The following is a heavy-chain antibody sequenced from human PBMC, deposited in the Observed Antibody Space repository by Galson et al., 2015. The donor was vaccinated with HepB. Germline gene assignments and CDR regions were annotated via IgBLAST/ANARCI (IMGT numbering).Heavy chain of an antibody. V-gene: IGHV3-33*01. CDR3: ARDRGDDYYDSSGYWLPRYYYGMDV. D-gene: IGHD3-22*01. CDR1: GFTFSSYG. CDR2: IWYDGSNK. Sequence: SLRLSCAASGFTFSSYGMHWVRQAPGKGLEWVAVIWYDGSNKYYADSVKGRFTISRDNSKNTLYLQMNSLRAEDTAVYYCARDRGDDYYDSSGYWLPRYYYGMDVWGQGTTVTVSS. J-gene: IGHJ6*02.